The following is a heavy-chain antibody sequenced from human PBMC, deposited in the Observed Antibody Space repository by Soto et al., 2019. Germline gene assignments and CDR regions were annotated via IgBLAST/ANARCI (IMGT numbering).Heavy chain of an antibody. V-gene: IGHV3-66*01. D-gene: IGHD2-21*02. CDR1: GFTVSGNY. J-gene: IGHJ3*02. Sequence: GGSLRLSWAASGFTVSGNYMSWVRQAPGKGLEWVSVIYSGGSTYYADSVKGRFTISRDNSKNTLYLQMNSLRAEDTAVYYCARVGAYCGGDCYWVNAFDIWGQGTMVTVSS. CDR2: IYSGGST. CDR3: ARVGAYCGGDCYWVNAFDI.